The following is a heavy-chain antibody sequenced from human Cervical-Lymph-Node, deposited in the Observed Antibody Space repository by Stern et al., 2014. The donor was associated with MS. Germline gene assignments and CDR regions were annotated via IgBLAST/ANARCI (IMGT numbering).Heavy chain of an antibody. Sequence: QVQLQESGPGLVKPSETLSLPCTVSGGSISGYYWSWIRQPPGKGLEWIGYMYYSGSTNYNPSLKSRVTISADTSKNQFSLKLSSVTAADTAVYYCARDLGYNYDYWGQGTLVIVSS. CDR2: MYYSGST. CDR3: ARDLGYNYDY. D-gene: IGHD5-18*01. CDR1: GGSISGYY. V-gene: IGHV4-59*01. J-gene: IGHJ4*02.